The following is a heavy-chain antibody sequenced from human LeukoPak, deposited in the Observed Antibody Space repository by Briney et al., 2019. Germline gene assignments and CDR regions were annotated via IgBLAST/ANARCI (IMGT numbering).Heavy chain of an antibody. CDR1: GGSIINYY. CDR3: ARLKYYDSTGYSPGYYMDV. V-gene: IGHV4-4*07. CDR2: IYVTGST. J-gene: IGHJ6*03. D-gene: IGHD3-22*01. Sequence: SETLSLTCTVSGGSIINYYWSWIRQPAGTGLEWVGRIYVTGSTIYNPSLQSRLSMSVDTSKNQFSLRLTSVTAADTAVYYCARLKYYDSTGYSPGYYMDVWGKGITVTVSS.